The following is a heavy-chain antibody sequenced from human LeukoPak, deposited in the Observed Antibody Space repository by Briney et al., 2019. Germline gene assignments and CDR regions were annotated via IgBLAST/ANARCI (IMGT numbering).Heavy chain of an antibody. CDR3: ASPIGAYSSSWDYFDY. CDR1: GFTFSSYA. V-gene: IGHV3-23*01. Sequence: PGGSLRLSCAASGFTFSSYAMTWVRQAPGTGLEWVSGISNSGVSTYYADSVKGRFTISRDNSKNTLYLRMNSLRAEDTAVYYCASPIGAYSSSWDYFDYWGQGTLVTVSS. J-gene: IGHJ4*02. D-gene: IGHD6-13*01. CDR2: ISNSGVST.